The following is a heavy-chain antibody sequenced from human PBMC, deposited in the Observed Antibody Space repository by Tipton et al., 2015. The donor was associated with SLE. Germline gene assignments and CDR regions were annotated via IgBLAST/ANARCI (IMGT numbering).Heavy chain of an antibody. Sequence: TLSLTCTVSGGSISSSSYYWGWIRQPPGKGLEWIGSSYYSGRTNYNPSLKSRVTISVDTSKNQFSLKLSSVTAADTAVYYCARDSDYYDSSGSLDYWGQGTLVTVSS. D-gene: IGHD3-22*01. CDR3: ARDSDYYDSSGSLDY. CDR2: SYYSGRT. CDR1: GGSISSSSYY. V-gene: IGHV4-39*07. J-gene: IGHJ4*02.